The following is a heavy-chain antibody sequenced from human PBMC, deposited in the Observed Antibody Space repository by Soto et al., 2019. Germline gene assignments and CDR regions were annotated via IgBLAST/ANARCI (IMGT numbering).Heavy chain of an antibody. D-gene: IGHD4-4*01. Sequence: GGSLRLSCAASGFTFSNAWMNWVRQAPGKGLEWVGRIKSKTDGGTTDYAAPVKGRFTISRDDSKNTLYLQMNSLKTEDTAVYYCTTDGGPLQPKYSNYLYYYYGMDVWGQGTTVTVSS. CDR1: GFTFSNAW. CDR3: TTDGGPLQPKYSNYLYYYYGMDV. V-gene: IGHV3-15*07. CDR2: IKSKTDGGTT. J-gene: IGHJ6*02.